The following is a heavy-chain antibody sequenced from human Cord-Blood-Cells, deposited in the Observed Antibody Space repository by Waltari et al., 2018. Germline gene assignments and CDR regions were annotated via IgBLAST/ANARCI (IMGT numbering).Heavy chain of an antibody. CDR1: GFTVSSNY. CDR3: ARGEGKVYYYDSSGYYFDY. J-gene: IGHJ4*02. V-gene: IGHV3-53*01. Sequence: EVQLVESGGGLIQPGGSLRISCAASGFTVSSNYMSWVRQAPGKGLEWVSVIYSGGSTYYADSVKGRFTISRDNSKNTLYLQMNSLRAEDTAVYYCARGEGKVYYYDSSGYYFDYWGQGTLVTVSS. D-gene: IGHD3-22*01. CDR2: IYSGGST.